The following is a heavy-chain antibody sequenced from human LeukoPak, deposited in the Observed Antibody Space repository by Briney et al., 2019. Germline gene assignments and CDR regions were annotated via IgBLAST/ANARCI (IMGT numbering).Heavy chain of an antibody. V-gene: IGHV3-30-3*01. CDR3: ARSKTVAGTRWFDP. Sequence: GGSLRLSCAASGFTFSSYAMHWVRQAPGKGLEWVAVISYDGSNKYYADSVKGRFTISRDNSKNTLYLQMNSLRAEDTAVYYCARSKTVAGTRWFDPWGQGTLVTVSS. CDR2: ISYDGSNK. J-gene: IGHJ5*02. D-gene: IGHD6-19*01. CDR1: GFTFSSYA.